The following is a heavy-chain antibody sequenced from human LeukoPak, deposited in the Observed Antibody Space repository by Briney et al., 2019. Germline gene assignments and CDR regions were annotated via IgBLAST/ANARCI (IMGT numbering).Heavy chain of an antibody. V-gene: IGHV4-34*01. D-gene: IGHD3-22*01. CDR3: ARRSYYYDSSGYYYLPFDY. CDR1: GGSISGYY. J-gene: IGHJ4*02. Sequence: SETLSLTCTVSGGSISGYYWSWIRQPPGKGLEWIGEINHSGSTNYNPSLKSRVTISVDTSKNQFSLKLSSVTAADTAVYYCARRSYYYDSSGYYYLPFDYWGQGTLVTVSS. CDR2: INHSGST.